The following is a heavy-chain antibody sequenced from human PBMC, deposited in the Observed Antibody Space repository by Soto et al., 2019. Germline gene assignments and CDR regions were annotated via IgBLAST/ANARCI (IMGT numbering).Heavy chain of an antibody. CDR2: ISRDGTTT. Sequence: DVQLVESGGGLIQPGGSLRLSCAASGLPFSSSWMHWVRQAPGKGLVWVARISRDGTTTTYADAVKGRFSISRDNAKNTQCLLMTNVTTDDTAVYYCVRGVGDSSDAFDVWGQGTMVTVSS. J-gene: IGHJ3*01. D-gene: IGHD1-26*01. CDR1: GLPFSSSW. V-gene: IGHV3-74*01. CDR3: VRGVGDSSDAFDV.